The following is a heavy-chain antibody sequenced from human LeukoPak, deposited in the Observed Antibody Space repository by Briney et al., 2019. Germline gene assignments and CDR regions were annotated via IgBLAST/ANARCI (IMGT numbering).Heavy chain of an antibody. CDR3: AKDGEWDLLGFDN. Sequence: PGGSLRLSCAASEFTFSSYAMNWVRQAPGKGLEWVSVISNSGGATYYADSVKGRFTISRDNSKNSLYLQMNSLRAEDTAVYFCAKDGEWDLLGFDNWGQGTLVTVSS. CDR2: ISNSGGAT. V-gene: IGHV3-23*01. CDR1: EFTFSSYA. J-gene: IGHJ4*02. D-gene: IGHD1-26*01.